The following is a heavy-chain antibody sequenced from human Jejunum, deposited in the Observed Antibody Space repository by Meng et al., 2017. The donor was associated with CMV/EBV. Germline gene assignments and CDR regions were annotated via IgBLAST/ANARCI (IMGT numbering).Heavy chain of an antibody. CDR2: IIPFLDIT. CDR3: ARVMGDANSQDHT. V-gene: IGHV1-69*10. Sequence: KDSGGTFSSNVISWVRQDPGQGLEWMGGIIPFLDITNYSQKFQGRVTITADKATGTAYMELGSLRSEDTAVYYCARVMGDANSQDHTWGQGTLVTVSS. CDR1: GGTFSSNV. D-gene: IGHD1-26*01. J-gene: IGHJ5*02.